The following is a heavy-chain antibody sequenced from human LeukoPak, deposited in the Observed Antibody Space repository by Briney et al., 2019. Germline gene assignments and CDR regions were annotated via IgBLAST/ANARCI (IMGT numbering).Heavy chain of an antibody. Sequence: SVKVSCKASGGTFSSYAISWVRQAPGQGLEWTGGIIPIFGTANYAQKFQGRVTITADESTSTAYMELSSLRSEDTAVYYCARDMSSSYYDSSGYQYWGQGTLVTVSS. CDR1: GGTFSSYA. CDR3: ARDMSSSYYDSSGYQY. CDR2: IIPIFGTA. V-gene: IGHV1-69*13. J-gene: IGHJ4*02. D-gene: IGHD3-22*01.